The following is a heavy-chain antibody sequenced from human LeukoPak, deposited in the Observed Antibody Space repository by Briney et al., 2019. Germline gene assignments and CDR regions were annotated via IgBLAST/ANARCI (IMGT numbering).Heavy chain of an antibody. CDR1: GFPFSSYW. D-gene: IGHD2-15*01. CDR2: IKQDGSKK. J-gene: IGHJ4*02. CDR3: AREDGYCSGGNCYSYFDS. V-gene: IGHV3-7*01. Sequence: PGGSLRLSCVASGFPFSSYWMTWVRQAPGKGLEWVANIKQDGSKKSYVDSVKGRFTISRDNAKNSLYLQMNSLRAEDTAVYFCAREDGYCSGGNCYSYFDSWGQGTLVTVSS.